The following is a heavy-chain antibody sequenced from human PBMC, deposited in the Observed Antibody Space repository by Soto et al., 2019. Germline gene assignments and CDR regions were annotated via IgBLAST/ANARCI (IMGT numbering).Heavy chain of an antibody. Sequence: SESLSLTCTFSVGSISSSSYYWGWIRQPPGKGLEWIGSIYYSGSTYYNPSLKSRVTISVDTSKNQFSLKLSSVTAADTAVYYCARLYYDILTGYHNWFEPWGQGTLVSVS. CDR1: VGSISSSSYY. D-gene: IGHD3-9*01. J-gene: IGHJ5*02. V-gene: IGHV4-39*01. CDR3: ARLYYDILTGYHNWFEP. CDR2: IYYSGST.